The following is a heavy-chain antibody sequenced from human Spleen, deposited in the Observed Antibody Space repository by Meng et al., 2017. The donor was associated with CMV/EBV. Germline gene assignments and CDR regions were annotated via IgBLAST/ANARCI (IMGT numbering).Heavy chain of an antibody. D-gene: IGHD4/OR15-4a*01. CDR2: IYPGDSDT. J-gene: IGHJ4*02. V-gene: IGHV5-51*01. Sequence: KVSCKGSGYSFTNYWIAWVRRMPGKGLEWMGIIYPGDSDTRYSPSFQGQVTISADKSITTAYLQWSSLKASDTAMYYCARRPYANYDFDYWGQGTLVTVSS. CDR1: GYSFTNYW. CDR3: ARRPYANYDFDY.